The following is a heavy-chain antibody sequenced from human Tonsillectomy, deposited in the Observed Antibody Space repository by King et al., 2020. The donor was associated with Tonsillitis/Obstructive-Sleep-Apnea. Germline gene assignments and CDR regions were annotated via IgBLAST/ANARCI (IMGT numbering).Heavy chain of an antibody. D-gene: IGHD2-2*02. CDR3: ARGDIVIVPSAIGD. CDR2: ISSSSAYI. V-gene: IGHV3-21*01. Sequence: QLVQSGGGLVKPGGSLRLSCAASGFTFSSFSMNWVRHAPGQGLELLASISSSSAYIYYADSLKGRLTIPRDNAKNSLYLQMNSLRAEDTAVYYCARGDIVIVPSAIGDWGQGTLVTVSS. J-gene: IGHJ4*02. CDR1: GFTFSSFS.